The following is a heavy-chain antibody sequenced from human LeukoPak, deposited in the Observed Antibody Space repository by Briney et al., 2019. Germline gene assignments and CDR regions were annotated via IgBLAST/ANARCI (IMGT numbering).Heavy chain of an antibody. CDR1: GFTVTDNY. V-gene: IGHV3-53*01. J-gene: IGHJ4*02. D-gene: IGHD4-17*01. Sequence: GGSLRLSCAVSGFTVTDNYMSWLRQAPGKGLQWVSVLYPDGRAYYADSVKGRFIISRDISRNALLLQMNTLRADDPAFHYCVRTNPVYGDYDHWGQGTLVTVSS. CDR3: VRTNPVYGDYDH. CDR2: LYPDGRA.